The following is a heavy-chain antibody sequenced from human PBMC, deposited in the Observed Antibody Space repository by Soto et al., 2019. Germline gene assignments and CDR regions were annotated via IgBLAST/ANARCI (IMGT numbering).Heavy chain of an antibody. D-gene: IGHD4-17*01. CDR2: ISYDGSNK. V-gene: IGHV3-30*18. CDR1: GFTFSSYG. Sequence: ESGGGVVQPGRSLRLSCAASGFTFSSYGMHWVRQAPGKGLEWVAVISYDGSNKYYADSVKGRFTISRDNSKNTLYLQMNSLRAEDTAVYYCAKGRDGDYGYYFDYWGQGTLVTVSS. J-gene: IGHJ4*02. CDR3: AKGRDGDYGYYFDY.